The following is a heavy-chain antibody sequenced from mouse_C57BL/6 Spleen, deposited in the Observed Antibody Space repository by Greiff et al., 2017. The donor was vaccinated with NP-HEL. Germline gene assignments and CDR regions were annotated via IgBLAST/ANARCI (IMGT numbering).Heavy chain of an antibody. CDR3: ARPIFITTVVAPYFDY. J-gene: IGHJ2*01. CDR2: ILPGSGST. D-gene: IGHD1-1*01. CDR1: GYTFTGYW. Sequence: QVQLQQSGAELMKPGASVKLSCKATGYTFTGYWIEWVKQRPGHGLEWIGEILPGSGSTNYNEKFKGKATFTADTSSNTAYMQLSSLTTEDSAIYYCARPIFITTVVAPYFDYWGQGTTLTVSS. V-gene: IGHV1-9*01.